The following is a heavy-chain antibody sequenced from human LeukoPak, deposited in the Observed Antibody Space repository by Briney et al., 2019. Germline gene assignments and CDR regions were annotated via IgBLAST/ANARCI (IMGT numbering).Heavy chain of an antibody. D-gene: IGHD2-21*02. V-gene: IGHV4-59*08. Sequence: SETLSLTCTVSGDSISSYSWSWIRQPPGKGLEWIGYIYHSGNTNSNPSLKSRVTISVDTTKNQFSLKLSSVTAADTAVYYCARSIIVVVAAGALEIWGQGTMVTVSS. CDR2: IYHSGNT. CDR1: GDSISSYS. J-gene: IGHJ3*02. CDR3: ARSIIVVVAAGALEI.